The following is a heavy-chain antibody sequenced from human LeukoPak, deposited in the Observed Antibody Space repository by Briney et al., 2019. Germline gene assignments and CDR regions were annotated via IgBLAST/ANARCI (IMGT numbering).Heavy chain of an antibody. CDR2: IIPIFGTA. CDR1: GGTFSTYS. V-gene: IGHV1-69*05. CDR3: ARAWGGDSSGYYQGGFDY. Sequence: SVKVSCKASGGTFSTYSISWVRQAPGQGLEWMGRIIPIFGTANYARKFHGRVTITTDESTNTAYMELSSLTSEDTAVYYCARAWGGDSSGYYQGGFDYWGQGTLVTVSS. D-gene: IGHD3-22*01. J-gene: IGHJ4*02.